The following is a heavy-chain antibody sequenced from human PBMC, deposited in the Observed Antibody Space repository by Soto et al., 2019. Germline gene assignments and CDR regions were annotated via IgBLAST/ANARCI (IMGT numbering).Heavy chain of an antibody. J-gene: IGHJ4*02. CDR2: IYYSGST. Sequence: SETLSLTCTVSGGSISSGDYYWSWIRQPPGKGLEWIGYIYYSGSTYYNPSLKSRVTISVDTSKNQFSLKLSSVTAADTAVYYCASCNYDFWSGYLAIWGQGTLVTVSS. V-gene: IGHV4-30-4*01. CDR1: GGSISSGDYY. CDR3: ASCNYDFWSGYLAI. D-gene: IGHD3-3*01.